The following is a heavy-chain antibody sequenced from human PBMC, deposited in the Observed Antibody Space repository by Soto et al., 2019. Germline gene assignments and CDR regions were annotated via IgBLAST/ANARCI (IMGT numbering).Heavy chain of an antibody. V-gene: IGHV1-18*01. Sequence: QAQLVQSGAEVKKPGASVRISCKASGYSFSTHGVSWVRQAPGQGLEWMGGISAYSGNANYTQKLQGRVTMTTDTSTSTAYMGLRSLRSDETAVYYCARAYFRSWFGPWGQGTLVSV. J-gene: IGHJ5*02. CDR3: ARAYFRSWFGP. CDR1: GYSFSTHG. D-gene: IGHD3-9*01. CDR2: ISAYSGNA.